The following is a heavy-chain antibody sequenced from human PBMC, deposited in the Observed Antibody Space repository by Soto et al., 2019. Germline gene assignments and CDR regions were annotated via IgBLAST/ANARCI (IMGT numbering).Heavy chain of an antibody. D-gene: IGHD6-13*01. CDR2: ISGSVGST. CDR1: GFTFSSYA. CDR3: AKVIAAQNYYYYMDV. J-gene: IGHJ6*03. V-gene: IGHV3-23*01. Sequence: PGGSLRLSCAASGFTFSSYAMSWVRQAPGKGLEWVSAISGSVGSTYYADSVKGRFTISRDISKNTLFLQMSSLRAEDTALYYCAKVIAAQNYYYYMDVWGKGTTVTVSS.